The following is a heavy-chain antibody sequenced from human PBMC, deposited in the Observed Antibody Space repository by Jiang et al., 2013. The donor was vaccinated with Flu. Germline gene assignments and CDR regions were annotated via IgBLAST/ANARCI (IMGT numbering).Heavy chain of an antibody. V-gene: IGHV4-59*01. CDR3: ARDASGGYNWFDP. J-gene: IGHJ5*02. Sequence: GLVKPSETLSLTCSVSGGSITSYHWSWMRQSPGKGLEWIGNIYYSGTTNYNPSLKSRVIISVDTSKNQFSLKVSSVTSADTAVYYCARDASGGYNWFDPWGQGTLVTVSS. D-gene: IGHD2-15*01. CDR2: IYYSGTT. CDR1: GGSITSYH.